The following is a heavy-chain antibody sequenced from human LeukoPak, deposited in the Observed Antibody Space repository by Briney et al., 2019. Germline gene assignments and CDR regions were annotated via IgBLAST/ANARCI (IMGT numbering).Heavy chain of an antibody. Sequence: ASVKVSCKASGYTFTGYYMHWVRQAPGQGLEWMGWINPNSSGTNYAQKFQGRVTMTRDTSISTAYMELSRLRSDDTAVYYCARGTSSTDSYYYYYMDVWGKGTTVTISS. CDR2: INPNSSGT. J-gene: IGHJ6*03. CDR1: GYTFTGYY. CDR3: ARGTSSTDSYYYYYMDV. D-gene: IGHD2-2*01. V-gene: IGHV1-2*02.